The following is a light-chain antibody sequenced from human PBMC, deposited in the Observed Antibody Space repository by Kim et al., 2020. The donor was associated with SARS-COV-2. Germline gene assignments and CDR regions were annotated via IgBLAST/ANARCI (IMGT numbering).Light chain of an antibody. CDR2: GAS. Sequence: ASVGDRVTLTCRASQYISSYLNWYQQKPGKAPNLLLSGASILQSGVPSRFSGSESGTDFTLTINSLQPEDFATYYCQQTYSTPRTFGQGTKVDIK. CDR3: QQTYSTPRT. CDR1: QYISSY. V-gene: IGKV1-39*01. J-gene: IGKJ1*01.